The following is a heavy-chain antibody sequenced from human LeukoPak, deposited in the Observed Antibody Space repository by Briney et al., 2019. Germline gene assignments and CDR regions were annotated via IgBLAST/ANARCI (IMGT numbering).Heavy chain of an antibody. V-gene: IGHV3-48*02. D-gene: IGHD3-10*01. Sequence: PGGSLRLSCAASGFTFSSYSMNWVRQAPGKGLEWVSYISSSSSTIYYADSVKGRFTISRDNAKNSLYLQMNSLRDEDTAVYYCARPYYYGSGSYPDAFDIWGQGTMVTVSS. J-gene: IGHJ3*02. CDR2: ISSSSSTI. CDR1: GFTFSSYS. CDR3: ARPYYYGSGSYPDAFDI.